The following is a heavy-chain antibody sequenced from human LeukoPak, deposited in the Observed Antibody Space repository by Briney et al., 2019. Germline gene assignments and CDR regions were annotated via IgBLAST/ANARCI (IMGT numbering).Heavy chain of an antibody. J-gene: IGHJ4*02. V-gene: IGHV4-31*03. D-gene: IGHD6-13*01. CDR1: GGSISSGGYY. CDR2: IYYSGST. Sequence: PSQTLSLTCTVSGGSISSGGYYWSWIRQHPGKGLEWIGYIYYSGSTYYNPSLKSRVTISVDTSKNQFSLKLSSVTAADTAVYYCARGVLQISSWSDAFDYWGQGTLVTVSS. CDR3: ARGVLQISSWSDAFDY.